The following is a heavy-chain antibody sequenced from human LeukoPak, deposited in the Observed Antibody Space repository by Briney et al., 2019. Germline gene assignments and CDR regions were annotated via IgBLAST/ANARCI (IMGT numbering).Heavy chain of an antibody. V-gene: IGHV3-23*01. D-gene: IGHD6-19*01. CDR1: GFTLSSFA. CDR3: ARGWLIQYYFDY. J-gene: IGHJ4*02. CDR2: ISGSGGST. Sequence: GGSLRLSCAASGFTLSSFAMTWARQAPGKGLEWVSVISGSGGSTYYTDSVKGRFTISRDNSKNTLYLQMNSLRSEDTAVYYCARGWLIQYYFDYWGQGTLVTVSS.